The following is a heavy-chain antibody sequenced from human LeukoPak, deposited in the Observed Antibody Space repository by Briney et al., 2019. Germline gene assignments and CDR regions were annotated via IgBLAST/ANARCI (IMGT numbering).Heavy chain of an antibody. D-gene: IGHD3-3*01. CDR1: GFTFSSYS. CDR2: ISSSSSYI. CDR3: ARDPDYDFWSGYFPNWFDP. V-gene: IGHV3-21*01. Sequence: GGSLRLSCAASGFTFSSYSMNWVRQAPGKGLEWVSSISSSSSYIYYADSVKGRFTISRDNAKNSLYLQMNSLGAEDTAVYYCARDPDYDFWSGYFPNWFDPWGQGTLVTVSS. J-gene: IGHJ5*02.